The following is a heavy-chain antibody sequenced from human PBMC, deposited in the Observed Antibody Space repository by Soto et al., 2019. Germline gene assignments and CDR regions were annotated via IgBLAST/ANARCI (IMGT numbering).Heavy chain of an antibody. J-gene: IGHJ6*02. V-gene: IGHV1-18*01. Sequence: QVQLVQSGAEVKKPGASVKVSCKASGYTFTSYGISWVRQAPGQGLEWMGWISAYNGNTNYAQKLQGRVTMTTDTYTSTAYMELRSLRSDDTAVYYCARGDRLRFLEWFMGGMDVWGQGTTVTVSS. CDR3: ARGDRLRFLEWFMGGMDV. D-gene: IGHD3-3*01. CDR2: ISAYNGNT. CDR1: GYTFTSYG.